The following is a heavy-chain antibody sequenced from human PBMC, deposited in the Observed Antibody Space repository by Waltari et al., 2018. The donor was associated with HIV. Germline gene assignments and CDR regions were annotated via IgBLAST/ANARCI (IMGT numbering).Heavy chain of an antibody. CDR1: GYILTELP. Sequence: QVQLVQSGAEAKRPGASVKVSCKVSGYILTELPIHWVRQAPGKGLEWVGSFDPADGKTTYAQKFQGRVTMTEDTSTDTASMEVSSLRSEDTAVYYCATARQWLVDSGMDVWGQGTTVTVSS. CDR2: FDPADGKT. J-gene: IGHJ6*02. D-gene: IGHD6-19*01. CDR3: ATARQWLVDSGMDV. V-gene: IGHV1-24*01.